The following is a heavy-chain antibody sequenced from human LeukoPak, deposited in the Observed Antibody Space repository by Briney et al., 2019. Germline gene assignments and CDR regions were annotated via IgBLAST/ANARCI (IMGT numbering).Heavy chain of an antibody. CDR1: GYRFTTYW. D-gene: IGHD3-10*01. CDR3: ARQDHGSYDY. CDR2: IYPGDSDT. V-gene: IGHV5-51*01. Sequence: GESLKISWKGSGYRFTTYWVVWVRQMPGKGLEWMGIIYPGDSDTRYSPSFQGQVTISADRSINTAYLQWTSLTASDTAMYYCARQDHGSYDYWGQGTLVTVSS. J-gene: IGHJ4*02.